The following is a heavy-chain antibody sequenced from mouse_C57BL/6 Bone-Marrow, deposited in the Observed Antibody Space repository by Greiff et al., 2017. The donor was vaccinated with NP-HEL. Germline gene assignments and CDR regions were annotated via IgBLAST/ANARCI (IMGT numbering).Heavy chain of an antibody. CDR3: ARTTGTGRYYFDY. V-gene: IGHV1-22*01. CDR1: GYTFTDYN. CDR2: INPNNGGT. D-gene: IGHD4-1*02. Sequence: EVQLQQSGPELVKPGASVKMSCKASGYTFTDYNMHWVKQSHGKSLEWIGYINPNNGGTSYNQKFKGKATLTVNKSSSTAYMELRSLTSEDSAVYYCARTTGTGRYYFDYWGQGTTLTVSS. J-gene: IGHJ2*01.